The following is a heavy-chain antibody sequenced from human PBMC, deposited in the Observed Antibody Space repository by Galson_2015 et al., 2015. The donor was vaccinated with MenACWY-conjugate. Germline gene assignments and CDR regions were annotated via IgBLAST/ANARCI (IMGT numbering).Heavy chain of an antibody. CDR3: ARDSGSYSAAEYFQH. D-gene: IGHD1-26*01. CDR2: ISAYNGNT. Sequence: SVKVSCKASGYTFTSYGISWVRQAPGQGLEWMGWISAYNGNTNYAQKLQGRVTMTTDTSTSTAYMELRSLRSDDTAVYYCARDSGSYSAAEYFQHWGQGTLVTVSS. J-gene: IGHJ1*01. V-gene: IGHV1-18*01. CDR1: GYTFTSYG.